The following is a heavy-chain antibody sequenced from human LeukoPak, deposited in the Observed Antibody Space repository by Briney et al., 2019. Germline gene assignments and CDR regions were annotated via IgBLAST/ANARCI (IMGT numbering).Heavy chain of an antibody. D-gene: IGHD5-18*01. CDR1: GGSISSNNYY. J-gene: IGHJ4*02. Sequence: SETLSLTCTVSGGSISSNNYYWGWVRQPPGKGLEWIGTIYYSGSTYYNSSLKNRVTISVDTSKNQFSLNLSSVTAADTAVYYCARLRGYSYGFFDYWGQGTLVTVSS. V-gene: IGHV4-39*01. CDR3: ARLRGYSYGFFDY. CDR2: IYYSGST.